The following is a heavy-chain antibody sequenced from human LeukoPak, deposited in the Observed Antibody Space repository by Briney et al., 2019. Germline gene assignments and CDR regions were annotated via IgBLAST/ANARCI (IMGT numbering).Heavy chain of an antibody. CDR1: GYTFTSYD. J-gene: IGHJ6*03. V-gene: IGHV1-8*01. CDR2: MNPNSGNT. Sequence: ASVKVSCKASGYTFTSYDINWVRQATGQGLEWMGWMNPNSGNTGYAQKFQGRVTMTRNTSISTAYMELSSLRSEDTAVYYCARVTRGYCSSTSCYTIQDYYYMDVWGKGTTVTVSS. D-gene: IGHD2-2*02. CDR3: ARVTRGYCSSTSCYTIQDYYYMDV.